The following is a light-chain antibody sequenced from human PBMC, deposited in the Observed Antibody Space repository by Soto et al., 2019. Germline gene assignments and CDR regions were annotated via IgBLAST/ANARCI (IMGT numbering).Light chain of an antibody. CDR1: SRDVGGYNY. V-gene: IGLV2-14*01. CDR2: EVS. Sequence: QSALTQPASVSGSPGQSITISFTGTSRDVGGYNYVSWYQQHPGKAPKLMIYEVSNRPSGVSNRFSGSKSGNTASLTISGPQAEEEADYYCSSYTSSSTRVFGGGTKLTVL. J-gene: IGLJ3*02. CDR3: SSYTSSSTRV.